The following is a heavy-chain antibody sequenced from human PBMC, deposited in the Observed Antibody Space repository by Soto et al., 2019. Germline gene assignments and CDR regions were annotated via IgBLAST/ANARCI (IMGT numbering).Heavy chain of an antibody. Sequence: GGSLRLSCAASGFTFSSYGMHWVRQAPGKGLEWVAVIWYDGSNKYYADSVKGRFTISRDNSKNTLYLQMNSLRAEDTAVYYCARESGGSYLGYYYYGMDVWGQGTTVTVSS. CDR3: ARESGGSYLGYYYYGMDV. J-gene: IGHJ6*02. D-gene: IGHD1-26*01. CDR1: GFTFSSYG. CDR2: IWYDGSNK. V-gene: IGHV3-33*01.